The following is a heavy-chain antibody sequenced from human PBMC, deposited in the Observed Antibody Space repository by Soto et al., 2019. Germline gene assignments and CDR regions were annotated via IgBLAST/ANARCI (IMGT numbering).Heavy chain of an antibody. D-gene: IGHD3-16*01. J-gene: IGHJ6*02. Sequence: ASVKVSCKASGYTFTGYYMHWVRQAPGQGLEWMGWINPNSGGTNYAQKFQGWVTMTRDTSISTAYMELSRLRSDDTAVYYCARGTLLRLGENDYYYGMDVWGHVNTVTSP. CDR3: ARGTLLRLGENDYYYGMDV. V-gene: IGHV1-2*04. CDR1: GYTFTGYY. CDR2: INPNSGGT.